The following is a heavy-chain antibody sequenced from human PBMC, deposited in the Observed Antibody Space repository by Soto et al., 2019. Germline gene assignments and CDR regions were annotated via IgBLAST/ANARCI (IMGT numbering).Heavy chain of an antibody. CDR2: ISSSGSTI. J-gene: IGHJ6*02. Sequence: GSLRLSCAASGFTFSDYYMSWIRQAPGKGLEWVSYISSSGSTIYYADSVKGRFTISRDNAKNSLYLQMNSLRAEDTAVYYCATFSPILVVPAAIFSSYYGMDVWGQGTTVTVSS. D-gene: IGHD2-2*02. CDR3: ATFSPILVVPAAIFSSYYGMDV. CDR1: GFTFSDYY. V-gene: IGHV3-11*01.